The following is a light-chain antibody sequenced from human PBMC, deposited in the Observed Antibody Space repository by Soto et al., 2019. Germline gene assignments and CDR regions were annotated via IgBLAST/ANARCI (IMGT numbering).Light chain of an antibody. V-gene: IGKV1-5*01. CDR3: QQYNSYSP. CDR1: QSISTW. J-gene: IGKJ1*01. Sequence: IQRTQSPSTLSSSVGDRVTITCRASQSISTWLAWYQQKPGKGPTLLIYDASSLESGVPSRFSGSGSRTEFTLTISSLQPDDFATYYCQQYNSYSPFGQGTKVDIK. CDR2: DAS.